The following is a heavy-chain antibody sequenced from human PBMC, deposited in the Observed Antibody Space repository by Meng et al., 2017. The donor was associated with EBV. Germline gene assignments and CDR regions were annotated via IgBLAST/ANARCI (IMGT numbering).Heavy chain of an antibody. D-gene: IGHD3-16*02. CDR3: ARVRTFGGVIPPDY. CDR1: CYTFTSYC. Sequence: QSRVRVQQPGASVMVSCKPSCYTFTSYCISWERQSPGQWLEWKRWNSAYNGNTNYAQKLQGRVTMTTDTSTSTAYMELRCLRSDDTAVYYCARVRTFGGVIPPDYWGQGALVTVSS. CDR2: NSAYNGNT. J-gene: IGHJ4*02. V-gene: IGHV1-18*01.